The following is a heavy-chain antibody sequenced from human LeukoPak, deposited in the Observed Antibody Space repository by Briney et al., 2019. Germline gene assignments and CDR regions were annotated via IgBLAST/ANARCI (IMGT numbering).Heavy chain of an antibody. CDR1: GFTFSSYS. CDR2: ISSSSSYI. CDR3: ARGLTSDFWSGYSDVHY. J-gene: IGHJ4*02. Sequence: GGSLRLSCAASGFTFSSYSMNWVRQAPGKGLEWVSSISSSSSYIYYADSVKGRFTISRDNAKNSLYLQMNSLRAEDTAVYYCARGLTSDFWSGYSDVHYWGQGTLVTVSS. V-gene: IGHV3-21*04. D-gene: IGHD3-3*01.